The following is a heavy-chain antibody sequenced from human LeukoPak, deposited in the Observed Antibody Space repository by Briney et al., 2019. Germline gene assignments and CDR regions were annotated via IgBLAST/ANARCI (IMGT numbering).Heavy chain of an antibody. Sequence: GGSLRLSCAASGFTFSSYAMSWVRQAPGKGLAWVSGISGSGRSTHSADSVKGRFTISRDNSENMLYLQMNSLRAEDTALYYCAKALDGYNGMDVWGQGTTVIVSS. CDR2: ISGSGRST. CDR3: AKALDGYNGMDV. J-gene: IGHJ6*02. D-gene: IGHD3-16*02. V-gene: IGHV3-23*01. CDR1: GFTFSSYA.